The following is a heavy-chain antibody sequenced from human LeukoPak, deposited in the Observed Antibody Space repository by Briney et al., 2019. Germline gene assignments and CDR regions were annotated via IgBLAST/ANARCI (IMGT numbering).Heavy chain of an antibody. D-gene: IGHD3-16*01. V-gene: IGHV4-39*01. Sequence: SETLSLTCTVSGGSISSSSYYWGWIRQPPGKGLEWIGSIYYSGSTYYNPSLKSRVTISVDTSKNQFSLKLSSVTAADTAVYYCARASYDYVWGSSLDPWGQGTLVTVSS. CDR2: IYYSGST. J-gene: IGHJ5*02. CDR1: GGSISSSSYY. CDR3: ARASYDYVWGSSLDP.